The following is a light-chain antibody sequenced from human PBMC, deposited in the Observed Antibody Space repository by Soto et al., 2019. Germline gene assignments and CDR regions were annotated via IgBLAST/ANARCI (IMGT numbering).Light chain of an antibody. Sequence: DAVITHSPDSLAASLFERGTINCNSSQSVLYSSNNKNYLAWYQQKPGQPPKLLIYWASTRESGVPDRFSGSGSGTDFTLTISSLQAEDVAVYYCQQYLHTPRTFGQGTKVDIK. CDR3: QQYLHTPRT. J-gene: IGKJ1*01. CDR2: WAS. V-gene: IGKV4-1*01. CDR1: QSVLYSSNNKNY.